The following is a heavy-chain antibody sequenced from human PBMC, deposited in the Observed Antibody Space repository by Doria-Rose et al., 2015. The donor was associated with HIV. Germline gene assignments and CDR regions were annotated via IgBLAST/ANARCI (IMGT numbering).Heavy chain of an antibody. CDR2: IKEDGSEK. J-gene: IGHJ6*02. V-gene: IGHV3-7*01. D-gene: IGHD2-15*01. CDR3: ARKSLLYDMDV. CDR1: YW. Sequence: YWMNWVRQAPGKGLEWVANIKEDGSEKYYVDSLKGRVTISRDNAKKSLYLQMNSLRAEDTAVYYCARKSLLYDMDVWGQGTTVTVSS.